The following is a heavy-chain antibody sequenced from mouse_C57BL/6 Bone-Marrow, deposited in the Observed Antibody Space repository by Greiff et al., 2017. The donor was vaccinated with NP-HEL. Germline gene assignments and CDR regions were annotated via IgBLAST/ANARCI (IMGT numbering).Heavy chain of an antibody. CDR1: GFTFSSYA. J-gene: IGHJ3*01. V-gene: IGHV5-4*03. Sequence: DVKLVESGGGLVKPGGSLKLSCAASGFTFSSYAMSWVRQTPEKRLEWVATISDGGSYTYYPDNVKGRFTISRDNAKNNLYLQMSHLKSEDTAMYYCARSMAPFAYWGQGTLVTVSA. CDR3: ARSMAPFAY. D-gene: IGHD1-1*02. CDR2: ISDGGSYT.